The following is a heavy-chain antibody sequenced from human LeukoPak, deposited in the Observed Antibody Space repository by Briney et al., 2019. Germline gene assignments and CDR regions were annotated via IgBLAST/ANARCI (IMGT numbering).Heavy chain of an antibody. CDR2: IYYSGST. V-gene: IGHV4-39*07. CDR1: GGSLSSSSYY. Sequence: SETLSLTCTVSGGSLSSSSYYWGWIRQPPGKGLEWIGGIYYSGSTYYNPSLKSRVTISVDTSKNQFSLKLSSVTAADTAVYYCARDLYYYDSSGFGAFDIWGQGTMVTVSS. CDR3: ARDLYYYDSSGFGAFDI. D-gene: IGHD3-22*01. J-gene: IGHJ3*02.